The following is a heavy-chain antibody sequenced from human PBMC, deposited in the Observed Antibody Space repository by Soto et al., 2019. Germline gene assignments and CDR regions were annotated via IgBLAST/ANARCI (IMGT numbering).Heavy chain of an antibody. CDR3: ARRFRGSYFDY. CDR2: IWYDGSNK. Sequence: QVQLVESGGGVVQPGRSLRLSCAASGFTFSSYGMHWVRQAPGKGLEWVAVIWYDGSNKYYADSVKGRFTISRDNSKNTLYLQMNSLRAEDTAVYYCARRFRGSYFDYWGQGTLVTVSS. CDR1: GFTFSSYG. J-gene: IGHJ4*02. D-gene: IGHD1-26*01. V-gene: IGHV3-33*01.